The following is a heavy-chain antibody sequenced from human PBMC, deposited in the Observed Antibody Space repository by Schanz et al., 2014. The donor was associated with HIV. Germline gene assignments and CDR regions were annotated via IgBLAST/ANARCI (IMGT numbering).Heavy chain of an antibody. D-gene: IGHD2-2*02. J-gene: IGHJ5*02. V-gene: IGHV4-59*12. CDR3: ARGIRRGCRSPNCNTGWFDP. CDR2: IYYSGST. Sequence: QVQLQESGPGLVKPSETLSLTCTVSGASISSYYWSWIRQPPGKGLEWIGYIYYSGSTNYNPSLNSRVTIAFDTSKNPFSLRLTSVTVAATAVYYCARGIRRGCRSPNCNTGWFDPWGQGTLVSVSS. CDR1: GASISSYY.